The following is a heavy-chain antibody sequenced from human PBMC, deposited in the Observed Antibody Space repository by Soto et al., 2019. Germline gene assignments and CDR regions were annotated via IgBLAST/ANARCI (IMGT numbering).Heavy chain of an antibody. CDR2: ISSSSSTI. J-gene: IGHJ4*02. D-gene: IGHD2-15*01. CDR1: GFTFSSYS. Sequence: PGGSLRLSCAASGFTFSSYSMNWVRQAPGKGLEWVSYISSSSSTIYYADSVKGRFTISRDNAKNSLYLQMNSLRAEDTAVYYCARDRDCSGSSCYWWVVYYFDDWGQGTMVTVSS. CDR3: ARDRDCSGSSCYWWVVYYFDD. V-gene: IGHV3-48*01.